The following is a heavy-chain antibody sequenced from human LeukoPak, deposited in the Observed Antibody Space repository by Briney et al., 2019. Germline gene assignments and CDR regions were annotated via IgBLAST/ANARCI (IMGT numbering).Heavy chain of an antibody. CDR3: ARGGLTTYYYYYMDV. CDR2: IYYSGST. D-gene: IGHD4/OR15-4a*01. CDR1: GGSISTYY. V-gene: IGHV4-59*08. J-gene: IGHJ6*03. Sequence: SETLSLTCTVSGGSISTYYWSWIRQPPGKGLEWIGYIYYSGSTNYNPSLKSRVTISVDTSKNQFSLKLSSVTAADTAVYYCARGGLTTYYYYYMDVWGKGTTVTVSS.